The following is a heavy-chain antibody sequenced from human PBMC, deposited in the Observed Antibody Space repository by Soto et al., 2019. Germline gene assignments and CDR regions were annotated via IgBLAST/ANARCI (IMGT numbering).Heavy chain of an antibody. D-gene: IGHD2-21*02. J-gene: IGHJ6*02. CDR2: ISHDGSNQ. V-gene: IGHV3-30*18. CDR1: GFSFSDFG. CDR3: AKETRSRAVTATRVNGMDV. Sequence: ESGGGVVQPGRSLRLSCAPSGFSFSDFGMHWVRQAPGKGLEWVAAISHDGSNQYYGYSVKGRFSISRDHSNNRLYLQMNNLKVEDSAIYYCAKETRSRAVTATRVNGMDVWGQGTTVTVSS.